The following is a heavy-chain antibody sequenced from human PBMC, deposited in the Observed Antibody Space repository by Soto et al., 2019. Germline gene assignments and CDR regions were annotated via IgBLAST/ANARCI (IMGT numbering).Heavy chain of an antibody. V-gene: IGHV3-48*02. CDR2: INSGHNPI. D-gene: IGHD2-8*02. CDR3: ERTGGTVGFAL. CDR1: VFTFSAYT. Sequence: VGSLRLSCAGSVFTFSAYTMNCVRQAPGKWLEWVSYINSGHNPIYYADSVKGRFTISRDDAKSSLYLQMNSLRDEDTAVYYCERTGGTVGFALWGQGT. J-gene: IGHJ5*01.